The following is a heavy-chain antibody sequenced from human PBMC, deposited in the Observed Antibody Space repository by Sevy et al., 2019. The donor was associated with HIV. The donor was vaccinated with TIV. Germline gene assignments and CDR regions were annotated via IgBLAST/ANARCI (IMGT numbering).Heavy chain of an antibody. V-gene: IGHV3-30*02. CDR3: AKDRRKGLGDFWSGYFGRPIYGMDV. D-gene: IGHD3-3*01. Sequence: GGSLRLSCAASGFTFSSYGMHWVRQAPGKGLEWVAFIRYDGSNKYYADSVTGRFTISRDNSKNTLYLQMNSLRAEDTAVYYCAKDRRKGLGDFWSGYFGRPIYGMDVWGQGTTVTVSS. CDR1: GFTFSSYG. J-gene: IGHJ6*02. CDR2: IRYDGSNK.